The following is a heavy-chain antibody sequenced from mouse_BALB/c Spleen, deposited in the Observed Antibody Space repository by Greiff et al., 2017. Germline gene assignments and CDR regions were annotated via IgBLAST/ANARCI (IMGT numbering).Heavy chain of an antibody. D-gene: IGHD2-4*01. CDR1: GFTFSSFG. J-gene: IGHJ3*01. Sequence: EVQLVESGGGLVQPGGSRKLSCAASGFTFSSFGMHWVRQAPEKGLERVAYISSGSSTIYYADTVKGRFTISRDNPKNTLFLQMTSLRSEDTAMYYCARSAYDYDVAWFAYWGQGTLVTVSA. CDR2: ISSGSSTI. V-gene: IGHV5-17*02. CDR3: ARSAYDYDVAWFAY.